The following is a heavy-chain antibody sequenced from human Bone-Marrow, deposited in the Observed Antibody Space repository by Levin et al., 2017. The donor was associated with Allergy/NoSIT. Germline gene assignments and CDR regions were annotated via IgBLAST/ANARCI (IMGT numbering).Heavy chain of an antibody. V-gene: IGHV5-51*01. J-gene: IGHJ6*02. CDR3: ARVADWITTRPYYDYGMDV. CDR2: IYPGDSDT. D-gene: IGHD6-6*01. Sequence: GESLKISCKGSGYSFNGYWIGWVRQMPGKGLEWMGIIYPGDSDTRYSLSFQGQVTISVDKSISSAYLQWSSLTASETAIYYCARVADWITTRPYYDYGMDVWGQGTTVTVSS. CDR1: GYSFNGYW.